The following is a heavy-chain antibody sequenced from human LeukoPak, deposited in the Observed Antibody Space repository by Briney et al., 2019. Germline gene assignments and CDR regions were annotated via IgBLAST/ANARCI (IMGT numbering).Heavy chain of an antibody. V-gene: IGHV3-30-3*01. CDR3: ARGSGGWFGPGFDY. CDR1: GFSFTSYW. CDR2: ISYDGSNK. D-gene: IGHD3-10*01. J-gene: IGHJ4*02. Sequence: GGSLRLSCAASGFSFTSYWMSWVRQAPGKGLEWVAVISYDGSNKYYADSVKGRFTISRDNSKNTLYLQMNSLRAEDTAVYYCARGSGGWFGPGFDYWGQGTLVTVSS.